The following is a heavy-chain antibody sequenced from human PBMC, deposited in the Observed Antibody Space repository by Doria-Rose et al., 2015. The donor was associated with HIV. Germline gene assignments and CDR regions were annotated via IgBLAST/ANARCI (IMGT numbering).Heavy chain of an antibody. D-gene: IGHD3-16*01. CDR2: IKSKPDGGTT. V-gene: IGHV3-15*07. Sequence: QAPGKGLEWVGRIKSKPDGGTTEYAAPVKGRFSISRDDSKSTLSLQMNILKTEDTAVYYCTTDRFFPSWGQGTMVTVSS. J-gene: IGHJ3*01. CDR3: TTDRFFPS.